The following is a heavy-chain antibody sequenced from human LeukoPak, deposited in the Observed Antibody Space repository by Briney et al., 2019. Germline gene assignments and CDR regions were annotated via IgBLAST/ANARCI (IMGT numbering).Heavy chain of an antibody. D-gene: IGHD3-22*01. J-gene: IGHJ4*02. CDR3: ARSSTLYDHFDY. V-gene: IGHV4-39*07. CDR2: IYYSGST. Sequence: SETLSLTCTVSGGSISSNSYYWGWIRQPPGKGLEWIGSIYYSGSTYYSPSLKSRVTISVDTSKNQFSLKLSSVTAADTAVYYCARSSTLYDHFDYWGQGTLVTVSS. CDR1: GGSISSNSYY.